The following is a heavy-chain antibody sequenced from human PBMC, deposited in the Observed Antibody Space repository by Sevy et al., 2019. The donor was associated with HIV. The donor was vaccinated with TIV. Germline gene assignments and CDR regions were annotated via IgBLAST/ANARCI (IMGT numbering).Heavy chain of an antibody. Sequence: ASVKVSCKASGYTFTSYAMHWVRQAPGQGLEWMGWISAGNGNTKCSQKFQCRVTITRDTSASTAYMELSSLRSEDTAVYYCARVGSSSWYGVGYYYYMDVWGKGTTVTVSS. D-gene: IGHD6-13*01. CDR1: GYTFTSYA. CDR3: ARVGSSSWYGVGYYYYMDV. CDR2: ISAGNGNT. J-gene: IGHJ6*03. V-gene: IGHV1-3*01.